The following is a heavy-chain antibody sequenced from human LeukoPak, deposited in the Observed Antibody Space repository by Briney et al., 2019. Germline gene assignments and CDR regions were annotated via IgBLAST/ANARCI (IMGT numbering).Heavy chain of an antibody. CDR3: AKDGVVVVPAAIGYYYYYYMDV. J-gene: IGHJ6*03. V-gene: IGHV3-43D*04. CDR1: GFTFDDYA. D-gene: IGHD2-2*02. Sequence: GSLSLSCAASGFTFDDYAMHWVRQAPGKGLEWVSLISWDGGSTYYADSVKGRFTISRDNSKNSLYLQMNSLRAEDTALYYCAKDGVVVVPAAIGYYYYYYMDVWGKGTTVTVSS. CDR2: ISWDGGST.